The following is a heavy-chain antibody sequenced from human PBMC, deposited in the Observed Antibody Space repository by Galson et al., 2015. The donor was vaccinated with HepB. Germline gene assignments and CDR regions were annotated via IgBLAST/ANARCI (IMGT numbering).Heavy chain of an antibody. V-gene: IGHV3-21*01. J-gene: IGHJ4*02. CDR2: ISSNSSYI. CDR1: GFTFSSYS. CDR3: ARDSTYTGALDY. D-gene: IGHD2-2*02. Sequence: SLRLSCAASGFTFSSYSMNWVRQAPGKGLEWVSSISSNSSYIYYADSVKGRFTISRDNAKNSLYLQMNSLRAEDTAVYYCARDSTYTGALDYWGQGTLVTVSS.